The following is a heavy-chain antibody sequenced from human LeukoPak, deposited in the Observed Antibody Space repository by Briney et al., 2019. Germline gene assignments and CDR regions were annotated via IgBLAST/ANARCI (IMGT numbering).Heavy chain of an antibody. J-gene: IGHJ5*02. Sequence: GESLQISCKGSGFSFTSYWIGWVRQMPGKGLEWMGIIYPGDSDTRYSPSFQGQVTISADKSISTAYLQWSSLKASDTAMYYCARRSCTNGVCPFDPWGQGTLVTVSS. CDR1: GFSFTSYW. CDR3: ARRSCTNGVCPFDP. V-gene: IGHV5-51*01. CDR2: IYPGDSDT. D-gene: IGHD2-8*01.